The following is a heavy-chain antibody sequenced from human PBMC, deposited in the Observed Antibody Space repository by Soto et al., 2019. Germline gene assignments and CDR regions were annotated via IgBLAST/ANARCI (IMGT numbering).Heavy chain of an antibody. V-gene: IGHV3-7*01. CDR3: ARDFR. Sequence: EVQVVESGGGLVQPGGSLRLSCAASGFTFSDHWMSWVRQAPGKGLEWVASIKEDGSEKYYVNSVKGRFTISRDNANNSLHLQMNGLRAEDTAVYYGARDFRWGQGTLVTVSS. J-gene: IGHJ4*02. CDR2: IKEDGSEK. CDR1: GFTFSDHW.